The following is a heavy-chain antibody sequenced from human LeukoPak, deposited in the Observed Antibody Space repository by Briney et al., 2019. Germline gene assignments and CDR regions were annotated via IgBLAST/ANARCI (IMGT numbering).Heavy chain of an antibody. CDR2: IYYSGST. Sequence: SETLSLTCAVSGASITSYYWSWIRQPPGKGLEWIGYIYYSGSTKYNPSLKSRVTMSVDTSKNEFSLKLSSVTTADTAVYYCATRRIAVAAPFDYWGRGTLVTVSS. CDR1: GASITSYY. J-gene: IGHJ4*02. D-gene: IGHD6-19*01. V-gene: IGHV4-59*01. CDR3: ATRRIAVAAPFDY.